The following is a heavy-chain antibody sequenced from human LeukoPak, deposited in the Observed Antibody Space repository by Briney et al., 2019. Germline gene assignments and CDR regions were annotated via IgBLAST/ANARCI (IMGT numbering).Heavy chain of an antibody. CDR2: ILSSSSTI. CDR1: GFTFNTHS. J-gene: IGHJ6*04. CDR3: ARAVGHGSGSPRMDV. D-gene: IGHD3-10*01. Sequence: GGSLRLSCAASGFTFNTHSMNWVRQAPGKGLEWVSYILSSSSTIYYADSVKGRFTISRDNAKNSLFMQMNSLRADDTAVYYCARAVGHGSGSPRMDVWGNGTTVTVSS. V-gene: IGHV3-48*01.